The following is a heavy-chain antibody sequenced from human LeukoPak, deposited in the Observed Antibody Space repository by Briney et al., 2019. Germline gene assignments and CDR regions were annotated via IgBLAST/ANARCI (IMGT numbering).Heavy chain of an antibody. CDR2: IYYSGST. CDR1: GGSISSGGYS. Sequence: SETLSLTCTVSGGSISSGGYSWSWIRQPPGKGLEWIGYIYYSGSTYYNPSLKSRVTISVDTSKNQFSLKLSSVTAADTAVYYCARAEKGIQLWFFFDYWGQGTLVTVSS. J-gene: IGHJ4*02. D-gene: IGHD5-18*01. V-gene: IGHV4-30-4*07. CDR3: ARAEKGIQLWFFFDY.